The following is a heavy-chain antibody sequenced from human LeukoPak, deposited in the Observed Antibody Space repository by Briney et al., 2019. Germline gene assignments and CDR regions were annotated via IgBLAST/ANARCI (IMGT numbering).Heavy chain of an antibody. V-gene: IGHV1-69*05. J-gene: IGHJ4*02. D-gene: IGHD1-26*01. CDR1: GGTFSSYA. CDR3: ARGPVGATTLFDY. CDR2: IIPIFGTA. Sequence: SVKVSCKASGGTFSSYAISWVRQAPGQGLEWMGRIIPIFGTANYAQKFQGRVTITTDESTSTAYMELCSLRSEDTAVYYCARGPVGATTLFDYWGQGTLVTVSS.